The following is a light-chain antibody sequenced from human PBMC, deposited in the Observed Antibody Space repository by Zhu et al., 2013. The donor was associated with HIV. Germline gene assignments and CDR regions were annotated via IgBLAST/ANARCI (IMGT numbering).Light chain of an antibody. CDR3: QQYVTSPWT. Sequence: EIVLTQSPGTLSLSPGERATLSCRASQNVINTHLAWYQQKPGQAPRLLIHSASKRASGIPDRFSGSGSGTDFTLTISRLESEDFAVYYCQQYVTSPWTFGQGTKVEIK. CDR1: QNVINTH. CDR2: SAS. V-gene: IGKV3-20*01. J-gene: IGKJ1*01.